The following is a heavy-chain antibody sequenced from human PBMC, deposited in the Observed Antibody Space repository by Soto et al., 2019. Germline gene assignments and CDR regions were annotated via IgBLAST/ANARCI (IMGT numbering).Heavy chain of an antibody. CDR2: IYYSAST. CDR1: GGSISSYY. V-gene: IGHV4-59*08. Sequence: PSETLSLTCSVSGGSISSYYWSWIRQPPGKGLEWTGYIYYSASTNYSPSLKSRVTISVDTSKNQFSLNLSSVTAADTAVYYCARHLPYCGGDCYSLDYWGQGTLVTVSS. J-gene: IGHJ4*02. D-gene: IGHD2-21*02. CDR3: ARHLPYCGGDCYSLDY.